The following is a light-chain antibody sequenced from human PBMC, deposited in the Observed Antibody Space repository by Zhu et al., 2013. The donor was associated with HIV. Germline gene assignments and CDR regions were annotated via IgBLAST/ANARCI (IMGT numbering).Light chain of an antibody. J-gene: IGLJ2*01. CDR1: NIGSKN. V-gene: IGLV3-9*01. Sequence: SYVLTQPLSVSVALGQTARITCGGNNIGSKNVHWYQQKPGQSPVLVISQDTKRPSGIPERFSGSNSGNTATLTISGTQAVDEADYYCQAWDRSTVVFGGGTKLTVL. CDR3: QAWDRSTVV. CDR2: QDT.